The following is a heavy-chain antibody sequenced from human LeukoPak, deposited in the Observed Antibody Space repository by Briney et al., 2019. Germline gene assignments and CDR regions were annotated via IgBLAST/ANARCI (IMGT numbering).Heavy chain of an antibody. Sequence: PGGSLRLSCAASGFTFSSYSMNWVRQAPGKGLEWVSSISSSSSCIYYADSVKGRFTISRDNAKNSLYLQMNSLRAEDTAVYYCARVDTGYSSSWRGYWGQGTLVTVSS. J-gene: IGHJ4*02. D-gene: IGHD6-13*01. V-gene: IGHV3-21*01. CDR1: GFTFSSYS. CDR2: ISSSSSCI. CDR3: ARVDTGYSSSWRGY.